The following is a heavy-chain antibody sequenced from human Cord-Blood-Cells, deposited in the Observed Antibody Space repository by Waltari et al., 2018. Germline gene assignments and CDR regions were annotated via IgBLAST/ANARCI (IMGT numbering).Heavy chain of an antibody. Sequence: EVQLLESGGGLVQPGGSLRLSCAASGFTFSSYAMSWVRQAPGKGLEWVSAISGSGGSTYYTDSVKGRFTISRDNSKNTLYLQMNSLRAEDTAVYYCAKFHSSSWFWFDYWGQGTLVTVSS. CDR2: ISGSGGST. V-gene: IGHV3-23*01. J-gene: IGHJ4*02. D-gene: IGHD6-13*01. CDR3: AKFHSSSWFWFDY. CDR1: GFTFSSYA.